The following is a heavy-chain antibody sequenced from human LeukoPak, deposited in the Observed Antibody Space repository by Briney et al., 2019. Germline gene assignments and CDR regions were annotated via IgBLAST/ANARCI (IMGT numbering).Heavy chain of an antibody. V-gene: IGHV4-38-2*01. CDR3: ARTGGHYYGSATYYNPDY. CDR1: GYSISSGHY. Sequence: SETLSLTCAVSGYSISSGHYWGWIRQPPGRGLEWIGSIYHRGTTYYNPSLTSRVTISVDTSKNQFSLKLSSVTAADTAVYYCARTGGHYYGSATYYNPDYWGRGTLVTVSS. CDR2: IYHRGTT. D-gene: IGHD3-10*01. J-gene: IGHJ4*02.